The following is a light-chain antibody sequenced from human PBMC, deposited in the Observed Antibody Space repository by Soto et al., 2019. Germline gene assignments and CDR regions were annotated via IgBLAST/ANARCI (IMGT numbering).Light chain of an antibody. CDR3: QQLNSYPWT. V-gene: IGKV1-9*01. J-gene: IGKJ1*01. Sequence: IQLTQSPSSLSASVGDRVTITCRASRGISSYLSWYQQKPVKAPKLLIYAASTLQSGVPSRFSGSGSGTDFTLTISSLQPEDFATYYCQQLNSYPWTFGQGTKVDI. CDR1: RGISSY. CDR2: AAS.